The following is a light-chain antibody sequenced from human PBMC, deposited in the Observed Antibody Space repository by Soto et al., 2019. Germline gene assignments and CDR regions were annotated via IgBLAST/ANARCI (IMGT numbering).Light chain of an antibody. CDR1: SSDVGGYNY. V-gene: IGLV2-11*01. J-gene: IGLJ1*01. CDR3: CSYAGSYTYV. CDR2: DVS. Sequence: QSALTQPRSVSGSPGQSVTISSTGTSSDVGGYNYVSWYQQHPGKAPKLMIYDVSQRPSGVPDRFSGSKSGNTASLTISGLQSEDEADYYCCSYAGSYTYVFGTGTKVTVL.